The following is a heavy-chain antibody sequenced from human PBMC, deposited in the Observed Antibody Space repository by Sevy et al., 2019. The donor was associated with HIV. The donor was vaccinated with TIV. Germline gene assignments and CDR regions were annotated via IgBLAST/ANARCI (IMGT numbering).Heavy chain of an antibody. D-gene: IGHD3-22*01. CDR1: GLSVSDNY. CDR2: IYSDGRT. Sequence: GGSLRLSCAASGLSVSDNYMYWVRQAPGKGLELVSVIYSDGRTYYADSVKGRFTISRDNSKNTLYLHMNNLRPEDTAVYYCARDRYYETSGYYYYYYGMDVWGQGTTVTVSS. J-gene: IGHJ6*02. CDR3: ARDRYYETSGYYYYYYGMDV. V-gene: IGHV3-66*01.